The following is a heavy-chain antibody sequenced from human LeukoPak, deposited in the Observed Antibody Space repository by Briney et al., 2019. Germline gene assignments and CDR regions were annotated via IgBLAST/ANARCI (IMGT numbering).Heavy chain of an antibody. CDR3: ARDRTDYYYYYGMDV. CDR1: GGSISSGGYY. V-gene: IGHV4-31*03. CDR2: IYYSGST. J-gene: IGHJ6*02. D-gene: IGHD4/OR15-4a*01. Sequence: SETLSLTCTVSGGSISSGGYYWSWIRQHPGKGLEWIGYIYYSGSTYYNPSLKSRVTISVDTSKNQFSLKLSSVTAADTAVYYCARDRTDYYYYYGMDVWGQGTTVTVSS.